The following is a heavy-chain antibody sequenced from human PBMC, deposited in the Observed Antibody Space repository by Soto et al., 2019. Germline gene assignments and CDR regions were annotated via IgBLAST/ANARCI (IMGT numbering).Heavy chain of an antibody. V-gene: IGHV1-69*12. J-gene: IGHJ6*02. CDR1: GGTFSTSA. CDR2: IMPIFRTP. CDR3: ARDNDRPQLGGNYYYILDV. D-gene: IGHD2-8*01. Sequence: QVQLEQSGAEVKKPGSSVKVSCKASGGTFSTSAISWVRQAPGQGLEWMGGIMPIFRTPDYAQKFQGRVTVSADESTSTAYMELSGLRSDDMAVYYCARDNDRPQLGGNYYYILDVWGQGTTITVSS.